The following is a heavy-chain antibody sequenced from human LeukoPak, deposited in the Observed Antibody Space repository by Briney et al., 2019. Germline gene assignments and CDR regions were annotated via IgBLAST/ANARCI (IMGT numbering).Heavy chain of an antibody. CDR1: GFTFSSYA. J-gene: IGHJ6*02. CDR2: ISYDGSNE. D-gene: IGHD2-15*01. V-gene: IGHV3-30-3*01. Sequence: GGSLRLSCAASGFTFSSYALHWVRQVPGKGLEWVAVISYDGSNEYYADSVKGRFTVSRDSSKNTLYLQMNSLRPEDTAVYYCARDLTLRYCSGGSCYSGMDVWGQGTTVTVSS. CDR3: ARDLTLRYCSGGSCYSGMDV.